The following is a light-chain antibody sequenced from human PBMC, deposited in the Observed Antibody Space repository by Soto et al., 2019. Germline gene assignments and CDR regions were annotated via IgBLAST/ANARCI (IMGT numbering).Light chain of an antibody. CDR1: QTIGNY. CDR3: QHLRTYPFS. CDR2: AAS. J-gene: IGKJ2*03. V-gene: IGKV1-39*01. Sequence: DIQMTQAPSSLPASVGDRVTITCRASQTIGNYLNWYQQRPGKAPNLLISAASTLQSGVPSRFSGSGSGTYFTLTINNLQAEDFATYYCQHLRTYPFSFGQGTKLDIK.